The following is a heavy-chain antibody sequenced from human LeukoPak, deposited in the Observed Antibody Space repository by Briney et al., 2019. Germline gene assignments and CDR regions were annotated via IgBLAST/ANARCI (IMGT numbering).Heavy chain of an antibody. D-gene: IGHD3-10*01. CDR2: MNPNTGNT. J-gene: IGHJ4*02. CDR3: ARGRGQWGRTFDY. Sequence: ASVTVSCTASGYTFSSFDINWVRQATGQGLEWMGWMNPNTGNTGYAQKLQGRFAITRDTSMSTAYMELSSLRSEDTAVYYCARGRGQWGRTFDYWGQGTLVTVSS. V-gene: IGHV1-8*01. CDR1: GYTFSSFD.